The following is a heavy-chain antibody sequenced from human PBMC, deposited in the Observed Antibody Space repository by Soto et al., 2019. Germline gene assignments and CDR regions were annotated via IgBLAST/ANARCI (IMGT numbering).Heavy chain of an antibody. CDR3: AREYCSSTSCLNWFDP. Sequence: SVKVSCKASGGTFSSYAISWVRQAPGQGLEWMGGIIPIFGTIYYADSVKGRFTISRDNAKNSLYLQMNSLRAEDTAVYYCAREYCSSTSCLNWFDPWGQGTLVTVS. D-gene: IGHD2-2*01. J-gene: IGHJ5*02. CDR2: IIPIFGTI. CDR1: GGTFSSYA. V-gene: IGHV1-69*05.